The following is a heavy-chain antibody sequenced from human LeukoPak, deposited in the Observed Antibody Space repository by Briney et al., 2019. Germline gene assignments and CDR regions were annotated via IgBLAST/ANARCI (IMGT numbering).Heavy chain of an antibody. Sequence: SETLSLTCTVSGGSISSHCWSWIRQPPGKGLEWIGYIYYSGSTNYNPSLKSRVTISVDTSKNQFSLKLSSVTAADTAVYYCARAVFGVVIHFDYWGQGTLVTASS. J-gene: IGHJ4*02. CDR1: GGSISSHC. CDR2: IYYSGST. D-gene: IGHD3-3*01. V-gene: IGHV4-59*11. CDR3: ARAVFGVVIHFDY.